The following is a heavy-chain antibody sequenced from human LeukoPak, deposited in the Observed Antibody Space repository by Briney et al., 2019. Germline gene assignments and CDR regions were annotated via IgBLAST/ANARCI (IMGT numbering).Heavy chain of an antibody. CDR2: ISAYNGNT. J-gene: IGHJ6*02. V-gene: IGHV1-18*01. CDR1: GYTFTSYG. D-gene: IGHD5-18*01. Sequence: ASVKVSCKASGYTFTSYGISWVRQAPGQGLEWMGWISAYNGNTNYAQKLQGRVTKTTDTSTSTAYMELRSLRSDDTAAYYCARGGWIQLWLPTEIYGTDVWGQGTTVTVSS. CDR3: ARGGWIQLWLPTEIYGTDV.